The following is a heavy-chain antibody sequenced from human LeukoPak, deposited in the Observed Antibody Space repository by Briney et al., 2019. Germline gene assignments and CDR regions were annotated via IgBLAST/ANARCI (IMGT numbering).Heavy chain of an antibody. V-gene: IGHV4-4*09. CDR3: ARVSSSWADAFDI. Sequence: PSETLSLTCTVSGGSISSYYWSWIRQPPGKGLEWIGYIYTSGSTNYNPSLKSRVTISVDTSKNQFSLKLSSVTAADTAVYYCARVSSSWADAFDIWGQGTMVTVSS. CDR2: IYTSGST. J-gene: IGHJ3*02. CDR1: GGSISSYY. D-gene: IGHD6-13*01.